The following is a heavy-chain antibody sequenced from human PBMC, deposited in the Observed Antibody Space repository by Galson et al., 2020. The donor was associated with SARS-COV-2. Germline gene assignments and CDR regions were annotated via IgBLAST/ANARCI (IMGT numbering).Heavy chain of an antibody. J-gene: IGHJ4*02. CDR2: ISYDGSNK. D-gene: IGHD6-13*01. CDR1: GFTFSSYA. V-gene: IGHV3-30*01. Sequence: GGSLRLSCAASGFTFSSYAMHWVRQAPGKGLEWVAVISYDGSNKYYADSVKGRFTISRDNSKNTLYLQMNSLRAEDTAVYYCASVLVPHPDFDYWGQGTLVTVSS. CDR3: ASVLVPHPDFDY.